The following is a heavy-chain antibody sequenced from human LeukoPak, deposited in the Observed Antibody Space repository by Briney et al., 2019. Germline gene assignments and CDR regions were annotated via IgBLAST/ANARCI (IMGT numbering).Heavy chain of an antibody. J-gene: IGHJ3*02. Sequence: SQTLSLTCAISGDSVSSNRAAWNWIRQSPSRGLEWLGRTYYRSKWYNDYAVSVKSRIAINPDTSKNQFSLKLTSVTAADTAVYYCATSISGTTYAFDIWGQGTMVTVSS. CDR1: GDSVSSNRAA. V-gene: IGHV6-1*01. D-gene: IGHD1-14*01. CDR3: ATSISGTTYAFDI. CDR2: TYYRSKWYN.